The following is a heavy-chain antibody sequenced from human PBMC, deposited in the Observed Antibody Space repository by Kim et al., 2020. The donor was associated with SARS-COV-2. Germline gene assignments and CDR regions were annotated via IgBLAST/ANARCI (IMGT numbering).Heavy chain of an antibody. CDR3: TRVNPISGGWYEAFDI. CDR2: IRSKANSYAT. CDR1: GFTFSGST. J-gene: IGHJ3*02. Sequence: GGSLRLSCAASGFTFSGSTMHWVRQASGKGLEWVGLIRSKANSYATAYAASVKGRFTISRDDSQNTAYLQMNSLKTEDTAVYYCTRVNPISGGWYEAFDIWGQGTMVTVSS. V-gene: IGHV3-73*01. D-gene: IGHD6-19*01.